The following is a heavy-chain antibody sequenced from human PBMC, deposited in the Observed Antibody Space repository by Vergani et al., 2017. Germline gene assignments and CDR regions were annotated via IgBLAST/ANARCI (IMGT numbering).Heavy chain of an antibody. V-gene: IGHV3-48*01. D-gene: IGHD3-3*01. CDR2: ISSSSSTI. Sequence: EVQLVESGGGLVQPGGSLRLSCAASGFTFSSYSMNWVRQAPGKGLEWVSYISSSSSTINYDNSVKGRFTISRDNAKNSLYLQMNSLRAEDTAWYYCTRPACTDYEFWSGYYGRYWGQGTLVTVSS. J-gene: IGHJ4*02. CDR3: TRPACTDYEFWSGYYGRY. CDR1: GFTFSSYS.